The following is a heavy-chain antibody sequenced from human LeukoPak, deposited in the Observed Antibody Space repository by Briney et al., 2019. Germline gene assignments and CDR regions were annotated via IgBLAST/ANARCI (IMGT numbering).Heavy chain of an antibody. V-gene: IGHV1-69*04. Sequence: SVKVSFKASGGTFSSDAISWVRQPPGQGLEWMGRIIPILGIANYAQKFQGRVTITADKSTSTAYMELSSLRSEDTAVYYCARDLEGYCSSTSCYSISHSNDYWGQGTLVTVSS. D-gene: IGHD2-2*01. J-gene: IGHJ4*02. CDR1: GGTFSSDA. CDR2: IIPILGIA. CDR3: ARDLEGYCSSTSCYSISHSNDY.